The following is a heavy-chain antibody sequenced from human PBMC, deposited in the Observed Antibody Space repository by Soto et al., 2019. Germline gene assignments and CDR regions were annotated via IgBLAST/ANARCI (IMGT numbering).Heavy chain of an antibody. CDR3: ARTMAGTLDPHFDY. V-gene: IGHV4-59*08. CDR2: IYYSGST. CDR1: GGSISSYY. D-gene: IGHD3-3*01. Sequence: SETLSLTCTVSGGSISSYYWSWIRQPPGKGLEWIGYIYYSGSTNYNPSLKSRVTISVDTSKNQFSLKLSSVTAADTAVYYCARTMAGTLDPHFDYWGQGTLVTVSS. J-gene: IGHJ4*02.